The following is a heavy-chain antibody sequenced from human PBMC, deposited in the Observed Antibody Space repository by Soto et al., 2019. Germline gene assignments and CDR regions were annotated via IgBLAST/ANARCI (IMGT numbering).Heavy chain of an antibody. Sequence: PGGSLRLSCAASGFNVSSNYMSWVRQAPGKGLEWVSVIYSGGSTYYADSVKGRFTISRDNSKNTLYLQMNSLRAEDTAVYYCARDYPRYCSGGSCYGPYFDYWGQGTLVTVSS. J-gene: IGHJ4*02. CDR1: GFNVSSNY. CDR3: ARDYPRYCSGGSCYGPYFDY. CDR2: IYSGGST. D-gene: IGHD2-15*01. V-gene: IGHV3-66*01.